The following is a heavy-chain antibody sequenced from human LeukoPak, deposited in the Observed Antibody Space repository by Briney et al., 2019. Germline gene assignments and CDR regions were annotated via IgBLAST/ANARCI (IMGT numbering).Heavy chain of an antibody. J-gene: IGHJ3*01. Sequence: PSETLSLTCNVSGGSISSRDYYWGWIRQPPGKGLEWIGYIYYSGSTYYNPSLKSRLTISVDTSKNHFSLKVTSVTAADTARYYCARRTVVMTAYGMNAFDVWGQGTMVIVSS. CDR2: IYYSGST. V-gene: IGHV4-39*02. D-gene: IGHD2-21*02. CDR3: ARRTVVMTAYGMNAFDV. CDR1: GGSISSRDYY.